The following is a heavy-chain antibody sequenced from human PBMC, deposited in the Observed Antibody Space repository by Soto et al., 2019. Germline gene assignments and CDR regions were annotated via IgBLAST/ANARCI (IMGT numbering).Heavy chain of an antibody. CDR1: GYSFTIYW. Sequence: GESLKISCKGSGYSFTIYWIGWVRQMPGKGLEWMGIIYPGDSDTRYSPSFQGQVTISADKSISTAYLQWSSLKASDTAMYYCAXPNKSGIGRLRLGPVDYWGQGTLVTVSS. V-gene: IGHV5-51*01. J-gene: IGHJ4*02. CDR3: AXPNKSGIGRLRLGPVDY. CDR2: IYPGDSDT. D-gene: IGHD3-16*01.